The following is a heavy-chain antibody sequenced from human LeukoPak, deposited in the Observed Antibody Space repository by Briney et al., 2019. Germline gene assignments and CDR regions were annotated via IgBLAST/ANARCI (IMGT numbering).Heavy chain of an antibody. CDR2: IKSKTDGGTT. V-gene: IGHV3-15*01. Sequence: GGSLRLSCSASGFTFSIAWMSWVRQAPGKGLQWVGRIKSKTDGGTTDYAAPVKGRFTISRDDSKNTLYLQMNSLNTEDTAVYYCTTCGGDCYFNYWGQGTLVTVSS. J-gene: IGHJ4*02. D-gene: IGHD2-21*02. CDR3: TTCGGDCYFNY. CDR1: GFTFSIAW.